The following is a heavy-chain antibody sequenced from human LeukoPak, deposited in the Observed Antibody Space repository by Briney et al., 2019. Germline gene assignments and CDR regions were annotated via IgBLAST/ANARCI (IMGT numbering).Heavy chain of an antibody. Sequence: GGSLRLSCAASGFTFSSYAMSWVRQAPGKRLEWVSAISGSGGSTYYADSVKGRFTISRDNSKNTLYLQMNSLRAEDTAVYYCAKVARIKYYYDSSGSRPDYWGQGTLVTVSS. CDR3: AKVARIKYYYDSSGSRPDY. V-gene: IGHV3-23*01. J-gene: IGHJ4*02. CDR1: GFTFSSYA. D-gene: IGHD3-22*01. CDR2: ISGSGGST.